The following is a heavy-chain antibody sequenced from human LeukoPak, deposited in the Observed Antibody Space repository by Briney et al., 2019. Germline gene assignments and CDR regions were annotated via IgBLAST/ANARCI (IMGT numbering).Heavy chain of an antibody. CDR3: ARGGHTAMVNSDAFDI. CDR2: MVPIFGTA. Sequence: ASVTVSCKASGGTFSSYAISWVRKAPGQGLEWMGGMVPIFGTANYAQKFQGRVTITADESTSTAYMELSSLRSEDTAVYYCARGGHTAMVNSDAFDIWGQGTMVTVSS. V-gene: IGHV1-69*13. CDR1: GGTFSSYA. D-gene: IGHD5-18*01. J-gene: IGHJ3*02.